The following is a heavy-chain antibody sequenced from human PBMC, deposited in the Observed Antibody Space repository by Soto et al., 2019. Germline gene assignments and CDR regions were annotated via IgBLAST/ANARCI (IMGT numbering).Heavy chain of an antibody. CDR1: GDSISSGYYY. V-gene: IGHV4-30-4*01. Sequence: SETLSLTCTVSGDSISSGYYYWSWIRQPPGKGLEWIGYIYYSGSTYYNPSLKSRVTISVDTSKNQFSLSLRSVTAADTAVYYCARGNRPYESFDYWGPGTLVTVSS. CDR2: IYYSGST. J-gene: IGHJ4*02. CDR3: ARGNRPYESFDY. D-gene: IGHD3-3*01.